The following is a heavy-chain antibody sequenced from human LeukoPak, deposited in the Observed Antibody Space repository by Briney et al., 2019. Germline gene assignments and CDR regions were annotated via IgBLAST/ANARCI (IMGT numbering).Heavy chain of an antibody. V-gene: IGHV3-33*01. J-gene: IGHJ4*02. Sequence: PGRSLRLSCAASGFIFSNDAMHWVRQAPGKGLEWVAFIWFDGSNKHYADSVKGRFTISRDNSKNTLYLQMNSLRADDTAVYYCARGRSDSSGYYFDYWGQGTLVIVSS. CDR3: ARGRSDSSGYYFDY. CDR1: GFIFSNDA. D-gene: IGHD3-22*01. CDR2: IWFDGSNK.